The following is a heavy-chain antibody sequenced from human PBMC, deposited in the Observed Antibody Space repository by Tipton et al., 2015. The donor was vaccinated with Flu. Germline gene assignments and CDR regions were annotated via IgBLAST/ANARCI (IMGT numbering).Heavy chain of an antibody. J-gene: IGHJ6*02. Sequence: GSLRLSCAASGFTFSSYDMNWVRQAPGKGLEWVSHISSSGSTINYADSVKGRFTISRDNAKNSLYLQMNSLRAEDTAVYYCARDHPPSITVLGEITDYFGMDVWGQGTTVTVSS. CDR1: GFTFSSYD. CDR2: ISSSGSTI. V-gene: IGHV3-48*03. D-gene: IGHD3-3*01. CDR3: ARDHPPSITVLGEITDYFGMDV.